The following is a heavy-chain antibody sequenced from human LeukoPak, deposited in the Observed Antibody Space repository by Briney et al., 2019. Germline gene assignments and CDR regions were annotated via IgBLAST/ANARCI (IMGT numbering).Heavy chain of an antibody. J-gene: IGHJ4*02. D-gene: IGHD3-22*01. Sequence: GGSLRLSCAASGFTFSSYGMHWVRQAPGKGLEWVAFIRYDGSNKYYADSVKGRFTISRDNSKNTLYLQMNSLRAEDTAVYYCAKDPTPYSSGYYYSDYWGQGTLVTVSS. CDR1: GFTFSSYG. CDR3: AKDPTPYSSGYYYSDY. CDR2: IRYDGSNK. V-gene: IGHV3-30*02.